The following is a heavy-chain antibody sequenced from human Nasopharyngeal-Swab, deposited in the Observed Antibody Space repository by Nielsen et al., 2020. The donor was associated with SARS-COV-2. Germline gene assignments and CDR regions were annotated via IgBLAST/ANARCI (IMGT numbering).Heavy chain of an antibody. D-gene: IGHD3-22*01. CDR3: ARQYDSSGYYSYYYYGMDV. Sequence: GESLKISCKGSGSSFTSYWIGWVRQMPGKALEWLGIIYPGTSDTRYSPSFQGQVTISADKSISTAYLQWSSLKASDTAMYYCARQYDSSGYYSYYYYGMDVWGQGTTVTVSS. V-gene: IGHV5-51*01. J-gene: IGHJ6*02. CDR2: IYPGTSDT. CDR1: GSSFTSYW.